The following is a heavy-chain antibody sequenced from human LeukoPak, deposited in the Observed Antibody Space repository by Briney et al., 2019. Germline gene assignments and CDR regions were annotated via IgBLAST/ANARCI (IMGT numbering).Heavy chain of an antibody. CDR2: IYYSGST. J-gene: IGHJ4*02. CDR3: ARVRRHYYDSSGLVDY. D-gene: IGHD3-22*01. CDR1: GGSISSGGYY. V-gene: IGHV4-31*03. Sequence: SETLSLTCTVSGGSISSGGYYWSWIRQHPGTGLEWIGYIYYSGSTYYNPSLKSRVTISVDTSKNQFSLKLSSVTAADTAVYYCARVRRHYYDSSGLVDYWGQGTLVTVSS.